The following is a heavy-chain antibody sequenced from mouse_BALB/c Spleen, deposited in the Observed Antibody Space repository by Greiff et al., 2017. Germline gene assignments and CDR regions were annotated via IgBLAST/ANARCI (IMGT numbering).Heavy chain of an antibody. CDR3: ARGIYYGTPYAMDY. CDR2: ISSGSSTI. J-gene: IGHJ4*01. CDR1: GFTFSSFG. Sequence: EVNVVESGGGLVQPGGSRKLSCAASGFTFSSFGMHWVRQAPEKGLEWVAYISSGSSTIYYADTVKGRFTISRDNPKNTLFLQMTSLRSEDTAMYYCARGIYYGTPYAMDYWGQGTSVTVSS. D-gene: IGHD2-1*01. V-gene: IGHV5-17*02.